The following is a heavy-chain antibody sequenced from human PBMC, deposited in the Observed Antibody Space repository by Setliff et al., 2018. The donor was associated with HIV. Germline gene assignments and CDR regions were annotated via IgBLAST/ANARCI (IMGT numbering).Heavy chain of an antibody. V-gene: IGHV4-59*01. Sequence: PSETLPLTCTVSGGSITNYYCNWIRLPQGKGLEWIGYIYYSWSTNYNPSLKSRFTISVDTSKKQFSLKLNSVTAADTALYYCARRDYYHYYMDVWGKGTTVTVSS. CDR3: ARRDYYHYYMDV. CDR1: GGSITNYY. CDR2: IYYSWST. J-gene: IGHJ6*03.